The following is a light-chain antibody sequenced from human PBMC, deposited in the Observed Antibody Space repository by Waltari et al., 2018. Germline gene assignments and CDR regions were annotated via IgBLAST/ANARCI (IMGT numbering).Light chain of an antibody. V-gene: IGLV3-21*02. CDR3: QVWERTNDQVV. Sequence: SYVLTQAPSVSVAPGQTAGITCGGHNIGSKSVNWYQQKPGQAPVLVVHDDTDRPSGIPERFSGANSGNTATLTISRVEAGDEADYYCQVWERTNDQVVFGGGTKLTVL. J-gene: IGLJ2*01. CDR2: DDT. CDR1: NIGSKS.